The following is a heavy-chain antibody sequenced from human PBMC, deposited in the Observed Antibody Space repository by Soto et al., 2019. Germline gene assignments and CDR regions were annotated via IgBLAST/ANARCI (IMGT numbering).Heavy chain of an antibody. CDR1: GGSISSYY. CDR3: ARGTAMPTYFDY. Sequence: SETLSLTCTVSGGSISSYYWSWIRQPPGKGLEWIGYIYYSGSTNYNPSLKSRVTISVDTSKNQFSLKLSSATAADTAVYYCARGTAMPTYFDYWGQGTLVTVSS. V-gene: IGHV4-59*01. D-gene: IGHD5-18*01. J-gene: IGHJ4*02. CDR2: IYYSGST.